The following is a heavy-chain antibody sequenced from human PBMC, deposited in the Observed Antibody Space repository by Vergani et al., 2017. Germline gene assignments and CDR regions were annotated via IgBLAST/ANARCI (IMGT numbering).Heavy chain of an antibody. CDR3: AKHQGGFWRGIVGANGGGIDI. V-gene: IGHV3-23*01. J-gene: IGHJ3*02. CDR1: GFTFTAHG. Sequence: EVQLLESGGGSAQPGESLRLSCVASGFTFTAHGLNWVRQAPGKGLEWVSGISGQNFRTHYADSVKGRFTISRDDSKNTVYLQINSLRAEDTAFYYCAKHQGGFWRGIVGANGGGIDIWGQGTMVTVSS. CDR2: ISGQNFRT. D-gene: IGHD1-26*01.